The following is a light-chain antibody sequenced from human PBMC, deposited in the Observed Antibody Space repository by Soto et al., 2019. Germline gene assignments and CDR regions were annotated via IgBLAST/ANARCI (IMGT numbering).Light chain of an antibody. CDR1: SSDVGGYNY. Sequence: QSALTQPASVSGSPGQSITISCTGTSSDVGGYNYVSWYQQHPGKAPKLMIYEVSNRPSGVSIRFSGSKSGNTASLTISGLQAEDEPDYYCSSYKSSTSLDVFGTGTKVTVL. J-gene: IGLJ1*01. V-gene: IGLV2-14*01. CDR3: SSYKSSTSLDV. CDR2: EVS.